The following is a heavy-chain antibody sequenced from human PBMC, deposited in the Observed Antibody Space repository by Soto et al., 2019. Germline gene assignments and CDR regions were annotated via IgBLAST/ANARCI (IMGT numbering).Heavy chain of an antibody. J-gene: IGHJ4*02. CDR1: GFSLTSYGVG. D-gene: IGHD5-18*01. Sequence: QITLKESGPALVKPTQTLTLTCTFSGFSLTSYGVGVGWIRQPPGKALEWLALIFWNGDERYSPSLKSRLTISKDTSKNQVVLTMTNMEPVDTDTYYCVHTGYSYDPFGYWGRGTLVTVSS. V-gene: IGHV2-5*01. CDR3: VHTGYSYDPFGY. CDR2: IFWNGDE.